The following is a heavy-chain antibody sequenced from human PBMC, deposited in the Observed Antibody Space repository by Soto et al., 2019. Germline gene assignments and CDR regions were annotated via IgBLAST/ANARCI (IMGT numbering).Heavy chain of an antibody. V-gene: IGHV1-2*02. CDR3: ARDRRYDILTGYYLSGNFDY. D-gene: IGHD3-9*01. CDR2: INPNSGGT. J-gene: IGHJ4*02. CDR1: GYTFTGYY. Sequence: ASVKVSCKASGYTFTGYYMHWVRQAPGQGLEWMGWINPNSGGTNYAQKFQGRVTMTRDTSISTAYMELSRLRSDDTAVYYCARDRRYDILTGYYLSGNFDYWGQGTLVTVSS.